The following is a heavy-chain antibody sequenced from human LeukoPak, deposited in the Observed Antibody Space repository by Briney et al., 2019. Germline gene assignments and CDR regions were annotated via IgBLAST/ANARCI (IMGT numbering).Heavy chain of an antibody. V-gene: IGHV3-23*01. D-gene: IGHD5-12*01. CDR3: AKDPRLGLRSVDYLDY. CDR2: ISGSGGST. CDR1: GFTFSSYA. Sequence: GGSLRLSCAASGFTFSSYAMSWVRQAPGKGLEWVSAISGSGGSTYYADSVKGRFTISRDNSKNTLSLQMNSLRAEDTAVYYCAKDPRLGLRSVDYLDYWGQGTLVTDSS. J-gene: IGHJ4*02.